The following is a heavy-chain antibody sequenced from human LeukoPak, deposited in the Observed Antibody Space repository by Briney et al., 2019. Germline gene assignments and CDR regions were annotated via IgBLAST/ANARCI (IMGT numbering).Heavy chain of an antibody. J-gene: IGHJ5*02. Sequence: GASVKVSCKXSGGTFSSYAISWVRQAPGQGLEWMRGIIPIFGTANYAQKFQGRVTITTDESTSTAYMELSSLRSEDTAVYYCARGAVAGTVDWFDPWGQGTLVTVSS. CDR2: IIPIFGTA. CDR1: GGTFSSYA. CDR3: ARGAVAGTVDWFDP. V-gene: IGHV1-69*05. D-gene: IGHD6-19*01.